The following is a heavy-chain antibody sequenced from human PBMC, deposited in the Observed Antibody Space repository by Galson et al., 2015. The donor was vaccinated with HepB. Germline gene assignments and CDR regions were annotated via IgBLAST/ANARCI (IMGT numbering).Heavy chain of an antibody. CDR2: ITSSGGNS. CDR3: ARKSGWYGRPIDY. J-gene: IGHJ4*02. V-gene: IGHV3-23*01. Sequence: SLRLSCAASGFSFTRYAMPWVRQAPGKGLEWVSSITSSGGNSYYTDSVKGRFTISRDNSKNTLYLQVNIVRAEDTAVYYCARKSGWYGRPIDYWRQGTPVSVS. D-gene: IGHD6-19*01. CDR1: GFSFTRYA.